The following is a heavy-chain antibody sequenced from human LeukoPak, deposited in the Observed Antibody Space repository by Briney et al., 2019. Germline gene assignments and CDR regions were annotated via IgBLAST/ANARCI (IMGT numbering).Heavy chain of an antibody. CDR1: GGSISSYY. D-gene: IGHD2-2*01. Sequence: NPSETLSLTCTVSGGSISSYYWSWIRQPAGKGLEWIGRIYTSGSTNYNPSLKSRVTMSVDTSKNQFSLKLSSVTAADTAVYYCARDSLGYCSSTSCYPFGYWGQGTLVTVSS. CDR2: IYTSGST. V-gene: IGHV4-4*07. CDR3: ARDSLGYCSSTSCYPFGY. J-gene: IGHJ4*02.